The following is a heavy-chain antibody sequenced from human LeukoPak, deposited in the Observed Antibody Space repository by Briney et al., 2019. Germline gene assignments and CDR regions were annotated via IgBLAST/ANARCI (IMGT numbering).Heavy chain of an antibody. D-gene: IGHD3-3*01. CDR2: ISTNNGDT. CDR3: ARDLEFPDY. J-gene: IGHJ4*02. V-gene: IGHV1-18*01. Sequence: ASVKVSCKASGYTFTNHGISWMRQAPGQGLEWMGWISTNNGDTNYVQKFQGRVTMTTDTSTTTAYMELGSLTSDDTAVYYCARDLEFPDYWGQGTLVTVSS. CDR1: GYTFTNHG.